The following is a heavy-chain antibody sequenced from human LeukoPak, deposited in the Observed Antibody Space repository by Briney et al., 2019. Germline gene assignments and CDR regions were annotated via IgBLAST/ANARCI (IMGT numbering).Heavy chain of an antibody. J-gene: IGHJ4*02. CDR2: ISSSSTYI. Sequence: GGSLRLSCAASGFTFSSHSMNWVRQAPGKGLEWVSSISSSSTYIYYAVSVKGRFTISRDNAENSLYPQMNSLRAEDTAVYYCVRGIRGAYHYFEYWGQGTLVSVSS. D-gene: IGHD3-10*01. V-gene: IGHV3-21*01. CDR3: VRGIRGAYHYFEY. CDR1: GFTFSSHS.